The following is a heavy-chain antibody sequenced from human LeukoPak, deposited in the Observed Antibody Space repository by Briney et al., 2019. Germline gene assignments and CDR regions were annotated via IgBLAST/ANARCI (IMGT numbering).Heavy chain of an antibody. J-gene: IGHJ4*02. CDR2: IRYDGSNK. CDR1: GFTFSRNS. Sequence: GGSLRLSCAASGFTFSRNSMNWVRQAPGKGLEWVAFIRYDGSNKYYADSVKGRFTISRDNSKNTLYLQMNSLRAEDTAVYYCAKDLGIQLWSFFDYWGQGTLVTVSS. D-gene: IGHD5-18*01. CDR3: AKDLGIQLWSFFDY. V-gene: IGHV3-30*02.